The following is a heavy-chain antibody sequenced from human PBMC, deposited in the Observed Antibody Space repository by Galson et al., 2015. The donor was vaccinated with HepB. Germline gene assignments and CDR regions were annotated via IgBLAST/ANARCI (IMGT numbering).Heavy chain of an antibody. D-gene: IGHD3-9*01. V-gene: IGHV3-30*18. CDR2: ISYDGSNK. CDR1: GFTFSSYG. CDR3: AKDPRQPTYYDILTGFTPDEY. J-gene: IGHJ4*02. Sequence: SLRLSCAASGFTFSSYGMHWVRQAPGKGLEWVAVISYDGSNKYYADSVKGRFTISRDNSKNTLYLQMNSLRAEDTAVYYCAKDPRQPTYYDILTGFTPDEYWGQGALVPVYS.